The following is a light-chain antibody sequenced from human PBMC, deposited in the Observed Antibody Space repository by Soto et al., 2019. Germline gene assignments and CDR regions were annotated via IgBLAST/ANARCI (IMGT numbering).Light chain of an antibody. CDR2: AAS. V-gene: IGKV1-39*01. CDR1: QSISIY. J-gene: IGKJ1*01. CDR3: QQSYSTPLT. Sequence: DIQMTQYPSSLSASVGDRVTITCRASQSISIYLNWYQQKPGKAPKVLIYAASSLQSGVPPRFSGSGSGTDFTLTISSLQPEDFATYYCQQSYSTPLTFGQGTKVDI.